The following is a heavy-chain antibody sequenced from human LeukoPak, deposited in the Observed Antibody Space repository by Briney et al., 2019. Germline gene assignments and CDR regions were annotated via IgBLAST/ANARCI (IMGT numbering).Heavy chain of an antibody. CDR3: ARDPGGTLGFDY. V-gene: IGHV3-30*02. J-gene: IGHJ4*02. CDR1: GFTFSSYG. D-gene: IGHD1-1*01. CDR2: IRYDGSNK. Sequence: GGSLRLSCAASGFTFSSYGMHWVRQAPGKGLEWVAFIRYDGSNKYYADSVKGRFTISRDNAKNSLYLQMNSLRAEDTAVYYCARDPGGTLGFDYWGQGTLVTVSS.